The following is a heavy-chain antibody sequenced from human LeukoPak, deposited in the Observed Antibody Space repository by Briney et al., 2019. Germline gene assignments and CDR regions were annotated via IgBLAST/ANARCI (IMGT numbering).Heavy chain of an antibody. Sequence: GASVKVSCKASGYTFTGYYMHWVRQAPGQGLEWMGWINPNSGGTNYAQKFQGWVTMTRDTSISTAYMELSRLRSDDTAVYYCARDLAFWSGPIDFDYWGQGTLVTVSS. CDR2: INPNSGGT. V-gene: IGHV1-2*04. CDR3: ARDLAFWSGPIDFDY. J-gene: IGHJ4*02. D-gene: IGHD3-3*01. CDR1: GYTFTGYY.